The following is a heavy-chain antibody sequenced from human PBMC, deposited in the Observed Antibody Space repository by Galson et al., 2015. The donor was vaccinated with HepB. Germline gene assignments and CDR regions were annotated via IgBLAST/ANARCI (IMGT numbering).Heavy chain of an antibody. V-gene: IGHV3-7*03. CDR2: IKQDGSEK. CDR1: GFTFSSYS. CDR3: ARETFDY. J-gene: IGHJ4*02. Sequence: SLRLSCAASGFTFSSYSMNWVRQAPGKGLEWVANIKQDGSEKYYVDSVKGRFTISRDNAKNSLYLQMNSLRAEDTAVYYCARETFDYWGQGTLVTVSS.